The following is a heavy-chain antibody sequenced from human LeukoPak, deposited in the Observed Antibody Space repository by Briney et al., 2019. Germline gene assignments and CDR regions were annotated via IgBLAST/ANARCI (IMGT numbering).Heavy chain of an antibody. CDR2: IWYDGSNK. CDR3: ARADPLNY. Sequence: PGGSLRLSCAASGFTFSSYGMHWVRQAPGKGLEWVTVIWYDGSNKYYADSVKGQFTISRDNSKNTRYPQMNSLRAEDTAVYYCARADPLNYWGQGTLVTVSS. J-gene: IGHJ4*02. CDR1: GFTFSSYG. V-gene: IGHV3-33*01.